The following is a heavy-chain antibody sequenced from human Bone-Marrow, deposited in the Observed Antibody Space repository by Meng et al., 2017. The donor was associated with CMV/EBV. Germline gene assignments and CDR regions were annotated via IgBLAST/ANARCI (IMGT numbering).Heavy chain of an antibody. Sequence: SETLSLTCTVSGGSISSSSYYWGWIRQPPGRGLEWIVSIYYSGSTYYNLSLKSRVIMSVDTSKNQFPLKLSSATAADTAGYYCARETRCNYVDYWGQGTLVTVSS. D-gene: IGHD2-15*01. J-gene: IGHJ4*02. CDR3: ARETRCNYVDY. CDR1: GGSISSSSYY. CDR2: IYYSGST. V-gene: IGHV4-39*06.